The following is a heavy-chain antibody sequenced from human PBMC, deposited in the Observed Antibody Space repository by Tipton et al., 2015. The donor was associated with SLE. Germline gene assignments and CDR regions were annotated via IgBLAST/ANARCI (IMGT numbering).Heavy chain of an antibody. D-gene: IGHD3-9*01. CDR2: IYTSGSA. J-gene: IGHJ4*02. CDR3: AVIDWFDY. V-gene: IGHV4-4*07. CDR1: PYSISGGYY. Sequence: LRLSCGVSPYSISGGYYWSWIRQPAGKGLEWIGRIYTSGSANVNPSFKSRVSMSIDTSKNQLSLKLNSVTAADTAMYYCAVIDWFDYWGQGTLVTVSS.